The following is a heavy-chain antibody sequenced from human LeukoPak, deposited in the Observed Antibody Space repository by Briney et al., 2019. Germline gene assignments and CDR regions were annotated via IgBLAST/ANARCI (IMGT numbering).Heavy chain of an antibody. CDR2: IYYSGSN. CDR3: ARYFEPRHNYHYMDV. J-gene: IGHJ6*03. V-gene: IGHV4-59*08. D-gene: IGHD3-9*01. CDR1: GASISYFY. Sequence: SETLSLTCTVSGASISYFYWSWIRQPPGKGLEWIGYIYYSGSNSYNPSLQSRVTISVDASRNQFSLKLSSVTAADTAVYYCARYFEPRHNYHYMDVWGTGTTVTVSS.